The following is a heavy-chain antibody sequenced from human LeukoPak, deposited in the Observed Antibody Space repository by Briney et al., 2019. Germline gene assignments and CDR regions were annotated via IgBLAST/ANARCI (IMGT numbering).Heavy chain of an antibody. CDR2: MNPNSGNT. V-gene: IGHV1-8*03. Sequence: ASVKVSCKASGYTFTSYDINWVRQATGQGLEWMGWMNPNSGNTGYAQKFQGRVTITRNTSISTAYMELSSLRSEDTAVYYCARGMSPNFGVVITNDYWGQGTLVTVSS. J-gene: IGHJ4*02. D-gene: IGHD3-3*01. CDR3: ARGMSPNFGVVITNDY. CDR1: GYTFTSYD.